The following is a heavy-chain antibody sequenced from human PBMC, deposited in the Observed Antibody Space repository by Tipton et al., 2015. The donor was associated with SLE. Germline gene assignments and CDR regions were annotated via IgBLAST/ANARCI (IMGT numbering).Heavy chain of an antibody. CDR3: AKSPGTTVKTGYYYYYGMDV. D-gene: IGHD4-17*01. CDR1: GFTFSSYW. CDR2: IKQDGSEK. J-gene: IGHJ6*02. Sequence: SLRLSCAASGFTFSSYWMSWVRQAPGKGLEWVANIKQDGSEKYYVDSVKGRFTISRDNAKNSLYLQMNSLRAEDTAVYYCAKSPGTTVKTGYYYYYGMDVWGQGTTVTVSS. V-gene: IGHV3-7*03.